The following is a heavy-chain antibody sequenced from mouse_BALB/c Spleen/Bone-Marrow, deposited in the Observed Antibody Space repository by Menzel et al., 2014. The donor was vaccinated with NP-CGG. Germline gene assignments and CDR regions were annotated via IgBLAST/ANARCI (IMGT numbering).Heavy chain of an antibody. CDR2: ISSGGSYT. CDR1: GFTFSSYA. V-gene: IGHV5-9-3*01. Sequence: EVQRVESGGGLVKPGGSLKLSCAASGFTFSSYAMSWVRQTPEKRLEWVATISSGGSYTYYPDSVKGRFTISRDNAKNTLYLQMSSLRSEDTAMYYCARHDSAWFAYWGRGTLVTVSA. J-gene: IGHJ3*01. CDR3: ARHDSAWFAY. D-gene: IGHD2-4*01.